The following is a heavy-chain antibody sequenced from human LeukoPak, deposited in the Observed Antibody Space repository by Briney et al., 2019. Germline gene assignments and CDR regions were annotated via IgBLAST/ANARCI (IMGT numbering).Heavy chain of an antibody. J-gene: IGHJ5*02. V-gene: IGHV3-23*01. D-gene: IGHD5-12*01. CDR1: GFTFSNYA. CDR2: ISGSGGST. Sequence: GGSLRLSCAASGFTFSNYAMSWVRQAPGKGLEWVSAISGSGGSTYYADSVKGRFTISRDNSKNTLYLQMNSLRAEDTAVYYCASSGLDPYSGYDFNWFDPWGQGTLVTVSS. CDR3: ASSGLDPYSGYDFNWFDP.